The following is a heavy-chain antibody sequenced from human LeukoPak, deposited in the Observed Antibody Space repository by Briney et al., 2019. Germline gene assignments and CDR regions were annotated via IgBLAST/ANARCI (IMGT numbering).Heavy chain of an antibody. CDR3: ARDPNSAL. CDR2: MYTSGGT. Sequence: SETLSLTCTVSGGSVSNGSYYWSWIRQPAGKGLEWIGRMYTSGGTNYNYNPSLKSRVTMSVDTSKNQFSLKLSSVTAADTAVYYCARDPNSALWGQGTLVTVSS. V-gene: IGHV4-61*02. J-gene: IGHJ4*02. CDR1: GGSVSNGSYY. D-gene: IGHD2-21*01.